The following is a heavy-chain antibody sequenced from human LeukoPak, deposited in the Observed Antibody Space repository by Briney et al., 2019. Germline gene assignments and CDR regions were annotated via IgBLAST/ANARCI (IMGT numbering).Heavy chain of an antibody. CDR3: ARRGIAARTFDY. V-gene: IGHV3-21*01. CDR1: GFTFSSYS. Sequence: GGSLRLSCAASGFTFSSYSMNWVRQAPGKGLEWVSSISSSSSYIYYADSVKGRFTISRDNAKNSLYLQMNGLRAEDTAVYYCARRGIAARTFDYWGQGTLVTVSS. J-gene: IGHJ4*02. D-gene: IGHD6-6*01. CDR2: ISSSSSYI.